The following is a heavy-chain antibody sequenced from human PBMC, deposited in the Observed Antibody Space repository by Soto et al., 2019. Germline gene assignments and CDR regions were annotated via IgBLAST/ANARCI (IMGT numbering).Heavy chain of an antibody. J-gene: IGHJ6*02. CDR3: AREGRYRPFPTHYGMDV. CDR1: EFTFSSYS. Sequence: GSLRLSCTASEFTFSSYSMNWVRQAPGKGLEWVSSISSSSSYIYYADSEKGRFTISRDNAKNSLYLQMNSLRAEDTAVYYCAREGRYRPFPTHYGMDVWGQGTTVTVS. V-gene: IGHV3-21*01. CDR2: ISSSSSYI. D-gene: IGHD3-9*01.